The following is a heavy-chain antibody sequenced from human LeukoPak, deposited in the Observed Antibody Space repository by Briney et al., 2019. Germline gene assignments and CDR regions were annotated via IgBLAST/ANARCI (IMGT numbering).Heavy chain of an antibody. CDR3: ARQFEQWLVPGEFDY. Sequence: SETLSLTCAVSGYSISSGYYWGWIRQPPGKGLAWIGSIYHSGSTYYNPSLKSRVTISVDTSKNQFSLKLSSVTAADTAVYYCARQFEQWLVPGEFDYWGQGTLVTVSS. V-gene: IGHV4-38-2*01. CDR1: GYSISSGYY. CDR2: IYHSGST. J-gene: IGHJ4*02. D-gene: IGHD6-19*01.